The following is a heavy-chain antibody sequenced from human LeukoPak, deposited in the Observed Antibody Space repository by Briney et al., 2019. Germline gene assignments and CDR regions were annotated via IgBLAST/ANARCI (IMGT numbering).Heavy chain of an antibody. CDR1: GFTFSSYA. CDR2: ISYDGSNK. J-gene: IGHJ4*02. D-gene: IGHD3-22*01. V-gene: IGHV3-30-3*01. CDR3: ARIVVVIRGVGDYFDY. Sequence: GRSLRLSCAASGFTFSSYAMHWVRQAPGKGLEWVAVISYDGSNKYYADSVKGRFTISRDNSKNTLYLQMNSLRAEDTAVYYCARIVVVIRGVGDYFDYWGQGTLVTVSS.